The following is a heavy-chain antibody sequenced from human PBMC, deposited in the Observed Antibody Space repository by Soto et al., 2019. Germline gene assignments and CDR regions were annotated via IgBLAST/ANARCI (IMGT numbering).Heavy chain of an antibody. D-gene: IGHD3-3*01. CDR1: GFTFSNAW. J-gene: IGHJ3*02. CDR3: TTETIFGVVIDAFDI. Sequence: EVQLVESGGGLVKPGGSLRLSCAASGFTFSNAWMSWVRQAPGKGLECVGRIKSKTDGGTTDYAAPVKGRFTISRDDSKNTLYLQMNSLKTEDTAVYYCTTETIFGVVIDAFDIWGQGTMVTVSS. CDR2: IKSKTDGGTT. V-gene: IGHV3-15*01.